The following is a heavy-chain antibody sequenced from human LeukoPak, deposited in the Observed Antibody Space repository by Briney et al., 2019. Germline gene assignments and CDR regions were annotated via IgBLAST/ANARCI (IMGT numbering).Heavy chain of an antibody. CDR3: AGERPYYYMDV. J-gene: IGHJ6*03. D-gene: IGHD6-6*01. CDR2: IYYSGST. CDR1: GGSISSYY. Sequence: SETLSLTCTVSGGSISSYYWSWIRQPPGKGLEWIGYIYYSGSTNYNPSLKSRVTISVDTSKNQFSLKLSSVTAADTAVYYCAGERPYYYMDVWGKGTTVTVSS. V-gene: IGHV4-59*01.